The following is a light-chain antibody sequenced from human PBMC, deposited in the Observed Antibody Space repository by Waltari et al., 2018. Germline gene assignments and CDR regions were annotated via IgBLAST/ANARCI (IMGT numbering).Light chain of an antibody. Sequence: DIVVTQFPAHLAVSAGERTNINCKCSKSVFHSSDSKNYLTWYQQKTGQPPKLLIYWASTRQSGVPDRFSGSGSGTDFTLTISSLQAEDVALYYCQQHYSSPLTFGGGTKVEIQ. CDR1: KSVFHSSDSKNY. CDR2: WAS. V-gene: IGKV4-1*01. J-gene: IGKJ4*01. CDR3: QQHYSSPLT.